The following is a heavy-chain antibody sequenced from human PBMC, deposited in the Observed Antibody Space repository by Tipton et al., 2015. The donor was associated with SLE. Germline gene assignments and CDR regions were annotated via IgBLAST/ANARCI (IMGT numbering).Heavy chain of an antibody. V-gene: IGHV4-61*02. CDR3: ASPSVTLVY. J-gene: IGHJ4*02. CDR2: IYTSGST. CDR1: GGSISSGSYY. D-gene: IGHD2-21*02. Sequence: TLSLTCTVSGGSISSGSYYWSWIRQPAGKGLEWIGRIYTSGSTYYNPSLKSRVTISVDTSKNRFSLKLSSVTAADTAVYYCASPSVTLVYWGQGTLVTVSS.